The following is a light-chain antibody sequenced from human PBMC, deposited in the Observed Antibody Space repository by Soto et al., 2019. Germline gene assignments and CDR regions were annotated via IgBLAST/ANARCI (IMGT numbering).Light chain of an antibody. CDR3: QQYGNSRTT. CDR2: GAS. CDR1: QSVSSN. J-gene: IGKJ5*01. Sequence: VLTQSPGTLSLSSGERATLSCRASQSVSSNLAWYQQKPDQAPRLLIYGASSRATGIPDRFTGSGSGTDFTLTISRLEPEDFAVYYCQQYGNSRTTFGQGTRLEVK. V-gene: IGKV3-20*01.